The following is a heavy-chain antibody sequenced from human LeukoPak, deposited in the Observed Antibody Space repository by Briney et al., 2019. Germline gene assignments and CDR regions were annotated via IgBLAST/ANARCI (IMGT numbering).Heavy chain of an antibody. V-gene: IGHV3-23*01. D-gene: IGHD5-24*01. Sequence: GGSLRLSCAASGFTLNSYAMNWVRQAPGKGLEWVSAVSAGGGTTYYADSVKGRFTISRDNSKNTLYLQMNSLRAEDTAVYYCARDGVRDGLYFDYWGQGTPVTVSS. J-gene: IGHJ4*02. CDR2: VSAGGGTT. CDR1: GFTLNSYA. CDR3: ARDGVRDGLYFDY.